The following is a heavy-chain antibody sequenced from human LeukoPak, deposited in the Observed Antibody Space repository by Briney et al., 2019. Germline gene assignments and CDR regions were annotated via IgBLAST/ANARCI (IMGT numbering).Heavy chain of an antibody. CDR3: AKTYSNSWYFDY. D-gene: IGHD6-13*01. V-gene: IGHV3-30*02. CDR1: GFTFSAYG. J-gene: IGHJ4*02. Sequence: GGSLRLSCAASGFTFSAYGMHWVRQAPGKGLEWVAFTRSDGSDKQYGDSVKGRFTISRDNSKNTLFLQMNSLRAEDTAVYYCAKTYSNSWYFDYWGQGTLVTVSS. CDR2: TRSDGSDK.